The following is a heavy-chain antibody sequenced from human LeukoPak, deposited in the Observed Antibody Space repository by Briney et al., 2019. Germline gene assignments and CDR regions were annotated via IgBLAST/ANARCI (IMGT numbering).Heavy chain of an antibody. CDR3: ARFYYDILTGHRYFDY. CDR1: GGSISSYY. CDR2: IYGRGST. J-gene: IGHJ4*02. D-gene: IGHD3-9*01. Sequence: SETLSLTCTVSGGSISSYYWSWIRQPPGKGLEWIGYIYGRGSTNYNPPLKSRVTISVDTSKNQFSLNLSSVTAADTAVYYCARFYYDILTGHRYFDYWGQGTLVTVSS. V-gene: IGHV4-59*01.